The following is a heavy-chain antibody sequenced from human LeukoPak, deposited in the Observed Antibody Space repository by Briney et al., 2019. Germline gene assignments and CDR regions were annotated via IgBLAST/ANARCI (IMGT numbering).Heavy chain of an antibody. J-gene: IGHJ5*02. CDR3: ARHLESFDYGEHVNWFDP. CDR2: IYYSGST. CDR1: GGSISSSSYY. Sequence: SETLSLTCTVSGGSISSSSYYWGWIRQPPGKGLEWIGSIYYSGSTYYNPPLKSRVTISVDTSKNQFSLKLSSVTAADTAVYYCARHLESFDYGEHVNWFDPWGQGTLVTVSS. D-gene: IGHD4-17*01. V-gene: IGHV4-39*01.